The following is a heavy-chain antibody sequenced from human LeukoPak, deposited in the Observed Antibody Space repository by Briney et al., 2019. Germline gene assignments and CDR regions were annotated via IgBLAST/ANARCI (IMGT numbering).Heavy chain of an antibody. D-gene: IGHD3-10*01. J-gene: IGHJ4*02. V-gene: IGHV3-23*01. CDR1: GFTFSSYA. Sequence: GGSLRLSCAASGFTFSSYAMSWVRKAPGKGLAWISTVSASGDSTSYTDSVKGRFTISRDSSKNALYLQVNSLRADDAALYYCAKSHYYGSGSIDYWGQGTLVTVSS. CDR3: AKSHYYGSGSIDY. CDR2: VSASGDST.